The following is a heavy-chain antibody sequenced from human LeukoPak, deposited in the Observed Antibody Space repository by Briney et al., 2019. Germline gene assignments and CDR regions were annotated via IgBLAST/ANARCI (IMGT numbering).Heavy chain of an antibody. CDR3: ASPHSGYG. Sequence: LGGSLRLSCAASEFTFSSYSMNWVRQAPGKGLQWVSYITGSGSGIHYADSVKGRFTISRDNAKNTLYLQMNNLRDEDTAVYYCASPHSGYGWGQGTLVTVSS. J-gene: IGHJ4*02. V-gene: IGHV3-48*02. CDR2: ITGSGSGI. D-gene: IGHD5-12*01. CDR1: EFTFSSYS.